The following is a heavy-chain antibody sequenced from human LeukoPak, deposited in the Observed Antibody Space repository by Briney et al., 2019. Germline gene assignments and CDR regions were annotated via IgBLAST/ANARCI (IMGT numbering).Heavy chain of an antibody. D-gene: IGHD3-22*01. Sequence: SVKVSCKTSGVTFSSYAISWVRQAPGLGLEWMGGIIPMFGTANYAQKFQGRVTITADKSTSTAFMELSSLRSDDTAVYYCARDVLDYYDRSGYVTWGQGTLVTVSS. CDR1: GVTFSSYA. CDR3: ARDVLDYYDRSGYVT. J-gene: IGHJ5*02. CDR2: IIPMFGTA. V-gene: IGHV1-69*06.